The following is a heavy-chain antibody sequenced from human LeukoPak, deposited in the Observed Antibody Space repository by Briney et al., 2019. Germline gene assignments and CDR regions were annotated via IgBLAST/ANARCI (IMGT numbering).Heavy chain of an antibody. Sequence: SETLSLTCTVSGGSISSYYWSWIRQPAGKGLEWIGRIYTSGSTGYNPSLKSRVTMSVDTSKNQFSMKLSSVTAADTAVYYCARVDLRAAYFDYWGQGTLVTVSS. D-gene: IGHD2-15*01. CDR3: ARVDLRAAYFDY. CDR2: IYTSGST. J-gene: IGHJ4*02. V-gene: IGHV4-4*07. CDR1: GGSISSYY.